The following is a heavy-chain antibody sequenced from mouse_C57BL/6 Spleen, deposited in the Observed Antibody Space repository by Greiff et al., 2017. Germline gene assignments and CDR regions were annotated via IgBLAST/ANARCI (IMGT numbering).Heavy chain of an antibody. J-gene: IGHJ2*01. CDR2: INPSSGYT. V-gene: IGHV1-4*01. Sequence: QVHVKQSGAELARPGASVKMSCKASGYTFTSYTMHWVKQRPGQGLEWIGYINPSSGYTKYNQKFKDKATLTADKSSSTAYMQLSSLTSEDSAVYYCARSGTTVVATYYFDYWGQGTTLTVSS. D-gene: IGHD1-1*01. CDR1: GYTFTSYT. CDR3: ARSGTTVVATYYFDY.